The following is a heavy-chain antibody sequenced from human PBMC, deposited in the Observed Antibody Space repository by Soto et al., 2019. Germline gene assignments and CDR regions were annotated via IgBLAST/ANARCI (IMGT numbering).Heavy chain of an antibody. D-gene: IGHD3-9*01. CDR3: AKEGSDYDILTGSGYYGMDV. V-gene: IGHV3-30*18. CDR2: ISYDGSNK. Sequence: QVQLVESGGGVVQPGRSLRLSGAASGFTFSSYGMHWVRQAPGKGLEWVAVISYDGSNKYYADSVKGRFTISRDNSKNTLYLQMNSLRAEDTAVYYCAKEGSDYDILTGSGYYGMDVWGQGTTVTVSS. J-gene: IGHJ6*02. CDR1: GFTFSSYG.